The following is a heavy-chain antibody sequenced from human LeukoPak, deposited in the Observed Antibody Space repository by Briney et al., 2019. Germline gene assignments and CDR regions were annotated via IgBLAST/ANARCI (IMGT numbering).Heavy chain of an antibody. J-gene: IGHJ4*02. Sequence: ASVKVSCKASGYTFTSYDFNWVRQATGQRPEWMGWMSPNSGDTGYAQKFQDRVTMTRNTSISTAYMELSSLRPDDTAVYYCARGYSSGWYATDFDYWGQGTLVTVSS. CDR2: MSPNSGDT. CDR1: GYTFTSYD. D-gene: IGHD6-19*01. CDR3: ARGYSSGWYATDFDY. V-gene: IGHV1-8*01.